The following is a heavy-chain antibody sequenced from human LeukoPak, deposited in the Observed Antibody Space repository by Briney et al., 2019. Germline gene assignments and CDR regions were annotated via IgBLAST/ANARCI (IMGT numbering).Heavy chain of an antibody. Sequence: SETLSLTCTVSGGSINSYYWSWIRQPPGKGLEWIGRIYTSGSTNYNPSLKSRVTMSVATSKNQFSLKLSSVTAADTAVYYCARGMYYYDSSGYRFDYWGQGTLVTVSS. J-gene: IGHJ4*02. CDR2: IYTSGST. V-gene: IGHV4-4*07. CDR1: GGSINSYY. CDR3: ARGMYYYDSSGYRFDY. D-gene: IGHD3-22*01.